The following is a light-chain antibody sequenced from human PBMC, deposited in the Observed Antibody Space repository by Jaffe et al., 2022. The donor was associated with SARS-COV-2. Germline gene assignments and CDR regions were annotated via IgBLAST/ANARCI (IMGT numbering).Light chain of an antibody. CDR3: QQRSNWVT. CDR2: DAS. Sequence: DIVLTQSPATLSLSPGERATLSCRASQSVSDSLAWYQQKPGQAPRLLIYDASIRATGIPAKFSGSGSGTDFTLTISSLEPEDFAVYYCQQRSNWVTFGQGTRLEIK. CDR1: QSVSDS. J-gene: IGKJ5*01. V-gene: IGKV3-11*01.